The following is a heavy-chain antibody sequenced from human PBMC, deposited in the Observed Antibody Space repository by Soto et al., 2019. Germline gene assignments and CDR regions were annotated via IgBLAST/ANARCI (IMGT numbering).Heavy chain of an antibody. CDR3: ARGKNRSSSGISAY. CDR2: FDPEDGET. D-gene: IGHD6-6*01. Sequence: GKGLEWMGGFDPEDGETIYAQKFQGRVTMTEDTSTDTAYMELSSLRSEDTAVYYCARGKNRSSSGISAYWLQGTLVT. J-gene: IGHJ4*02. V-gene: IGHV1-24*01.